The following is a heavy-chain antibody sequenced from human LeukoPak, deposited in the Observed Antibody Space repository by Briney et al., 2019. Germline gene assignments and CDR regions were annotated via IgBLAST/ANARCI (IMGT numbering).Heavy chain of an antibody. Sequence: PGGSLRLSCAASGFTFSSYEMNWVRQAPGKGLEWVSYISSSGSTIYYADSVKGRFTISRDNAKNSLYLQMNSLRAEDTAVYYCARGVGYYGSGSYGLDNWFDPWGQGTLVTVPS. V-gene: IGHV3-48*03. CDR1: GFTFSSYE. J-gene: IGHJ5*02. D-gene: IGHD3-10*01. CDR2: ISSSGSTI. CDR3: ARGVGYYGSGSYGLDNWFDP.